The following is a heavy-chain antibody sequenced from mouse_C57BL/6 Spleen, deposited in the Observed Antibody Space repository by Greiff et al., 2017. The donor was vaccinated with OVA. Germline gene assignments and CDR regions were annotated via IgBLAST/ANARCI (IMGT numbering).Heavy chain of an antibody. J-gene: IGHJ3*01. Sequence: EVKLVESGGDLVKPGGSLKLSCAASGFTFSSYGMSWVRQTPDKRLEWVATISSGGSYTYYPDSVKGRFTISRDNAKNTLYLQMSSLKSEDTAVYYCARPIYYDYDEFAYWGQGTLVTVSA. CDR3: ARPIYYDYDEFAY. D-gene: IGHD2-4*01. CDR1: GFTFSSYG. CDR2: ISSGGSYT. V-gene: IGHV5-6*01.